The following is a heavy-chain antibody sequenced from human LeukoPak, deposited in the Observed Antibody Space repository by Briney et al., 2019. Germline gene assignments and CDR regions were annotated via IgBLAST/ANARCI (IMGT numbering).Heavy chain of an antibody. J-gene: IGHJ5*02. CDR1: GFTFSNYA. Sequence: GGSLRLSCAASGFTFSNYAMSWVRQAPGKGLEWVSTISATGGRTFYADSVKGRFTISRDNSKNTLYLQMNSLRAEDTAVYYCAKSYCGGDCPVGWFDPWGQGTLVTVSS. V-gene: IGHV3-23*01. D-gene: IGHD2-21*02. CDR2: ISATGGRT. CDR3: AKSYCGGDCPVGWFDP.